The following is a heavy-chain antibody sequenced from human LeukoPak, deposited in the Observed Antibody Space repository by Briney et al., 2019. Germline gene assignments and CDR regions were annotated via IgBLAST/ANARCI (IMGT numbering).Heavy chain of an antibody. Sequence: GGSLRLSCVASGFAFSWSTMTWVRQPPGKGPAWVGKVEEEETEIEYVECAEGRFTISRDNAKSSLYLQMNSLRVEDTAVYYCATGGAPRGRFENWGQGTLVTVSS. CDR2: VEEEETEI. J-gene: IGHJ4*02. V-gene: IGHV3-7*01. CDR1: GFAFSWST. CDR3: ATGGAPRGRFEN.